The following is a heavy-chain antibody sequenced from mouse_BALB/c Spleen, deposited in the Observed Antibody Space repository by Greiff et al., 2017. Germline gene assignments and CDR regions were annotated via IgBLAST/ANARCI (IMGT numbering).Heavy chain of an antibody. J-gene: IGHJ3*01. CDR1: GYTFTDYE. V-gene: IGHV1-15*01. CDR3: TRSYYRSFFAY. Sequence: QVQLKESGAELVRPGASVTLSCKASGYTFTDYEMHWVKQTPVHGLEWIGAIDPETGGTAYNQKFKGKATLTADKSSSTAYMELRSLTSEDSAVYYCTRSYYRSFFAYWGQGTLVTVSA. D-gene: IGHD2-14*01. CDR2: IDPETGGT.